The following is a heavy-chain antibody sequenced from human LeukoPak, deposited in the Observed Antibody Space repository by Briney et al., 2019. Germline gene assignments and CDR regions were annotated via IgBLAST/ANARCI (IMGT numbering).Heavy chain of an antibody. J-gene: IGHJ4*02. CDR3: ARENYGDPSDY. Sequence: GASVKVSRKASGYTFTSYGISWVRQAPGQGLEWMGWISAYNGNTNYAQKLQGRVTMTTDTSTSTAYMELRSLRSGDTAVYYCARENYGDPSDYWGQGTLVTVSS. CDR2: ISAYNGNT. V-gene: IGHV1-18*01. CDR1: GYTFTSYG. D-gene: IGHD4-17*01.